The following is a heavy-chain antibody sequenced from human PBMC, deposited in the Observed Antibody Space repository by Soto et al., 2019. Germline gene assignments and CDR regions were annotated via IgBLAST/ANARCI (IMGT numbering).Heavy chain of an antibody. CDR1: GFTFSNAW. J-gene: IGHJ4*02. Sequence: GGSLRLSCAASGFTFSNAWMSWVRQAPGKGLEWVGRIKSKTDGGTTDYAAPVKGRFTISRDDSKNTLYLQMNSLKTEDTAVYYCTTGDYSKGRFDYWGQGTLVTVSS. D-gene: IGHD4-4*01. CDR2: IKSKTDGGTT. V-gene: IGHV3-15*01. CDR3: TTGDYSKGRFDY.